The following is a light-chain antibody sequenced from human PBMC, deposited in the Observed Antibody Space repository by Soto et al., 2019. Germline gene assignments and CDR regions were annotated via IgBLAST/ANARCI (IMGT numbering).Light chain of an antibody. CDR2: EVR. J-gene: IGLJ1*01. CDR3: CSYAGSYTFV. CDR1: SSDIGSYNY. V-gene: IGLV2-14*01. Sequence: QSALTQPASVSGSPGQSITISCTGTSSDIGSYNYVAWYQQFPGKTPKLIIYEVRNRPSGVSFRFSGSKSGNTASLTISGLQAEDEADYSCCSYAGSYTFVFGTGTKLTVL.